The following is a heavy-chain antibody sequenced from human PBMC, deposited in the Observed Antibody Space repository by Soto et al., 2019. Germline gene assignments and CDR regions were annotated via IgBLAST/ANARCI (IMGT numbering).Heavy chain of an antibody. CDR2: IIPIFGTA. D-gene: IGHD4-4*01. Sequence: SVKVSCKASGGTFSSYAISWVRQAPGQGLEWMGGIIPIFGTANYAQKFQGRVTITADESTSTAYMELSSLRSEDTAVYYCASTKPQNTVTTSEFDPWGKGTLVTVSS. J-gene: IGHJ5*02. CDR3: ASTKPQNTVTTSEFDP. CDR1: GGTFSSYA. V-gene: IGHV1-69*13.